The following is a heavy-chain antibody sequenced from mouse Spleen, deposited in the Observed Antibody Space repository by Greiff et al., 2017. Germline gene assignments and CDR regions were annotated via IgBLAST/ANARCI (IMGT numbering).Heavy chain of an antibody. CDR3: ARGGYDGDYYAMDY. CDR1: GYTFTDYY. D-gene: IGHD2-14*01. CDR2: INPYNGGT. V-gene: IGHV1-19*01. Sequence: VQLQQSGPVLVKPGASVKMSCKASGYTFTDYYMNWVKQSHGKSLEWIGVINPYNGGTSYNQKFKGKATLTVDKSSSTAYMELNSLTSEDSAVYYCARGGYDGDYYAMDYWGQGTSVTVSS. J-gene: IGHJ4*01.